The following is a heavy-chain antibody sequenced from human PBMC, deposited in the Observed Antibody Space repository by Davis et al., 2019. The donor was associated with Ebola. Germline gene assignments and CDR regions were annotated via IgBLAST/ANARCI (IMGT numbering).Heavy chain of an antibody. D-gene: IGHD1-26*01. V-gene: IGHV3-30*03. CDR3: ARWSGSYRYVFDN. J-gene: IGHJ4*02. CDR2: ISYDGNTK. CDR1: GFTFNSYG. Sequence: PGGSLRLSCAASGFTFNSYGMHWVRQAPGKGLEWVGDISYDGNTKYYGESVKGRFTISRDYSKSTLYLQMNNLRVEDTAVYYCARWSGSYRYVFDNWGQGTLVTVSS.